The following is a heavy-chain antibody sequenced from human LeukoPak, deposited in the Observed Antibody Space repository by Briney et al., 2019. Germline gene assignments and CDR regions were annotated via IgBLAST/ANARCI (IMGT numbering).Heavy chain of an antibody. CDR3: ARANFLYCSSTTCLFDY. CDR2: INPNGGDT. J-gene: IGHJ4*02. V-gene: IGHV1-2*02. D-gene: IGHD2-2*01. Sequence: GASVKVSCKASGYTFTDYYMHCVRQAPGQGFEWMGWINPNGGDTNYAQKFQGRVTMTRDTSISTAHMEVSRLRSDDTAVYYCARANFLYCSSTTCLFDYWGQGTLVTVSS. CDR1: GYTFTDYY.